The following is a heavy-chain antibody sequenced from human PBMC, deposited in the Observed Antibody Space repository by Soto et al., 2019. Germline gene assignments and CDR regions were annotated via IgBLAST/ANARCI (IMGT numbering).Heavy chain of an antibody. Sequence: QVQLQESGPGRVKPSETLSLTCTVSGDSFSSYYWSWIRQPPGKGLEWIGYIYHSGSTNYNPSLKSRVTISVDTSKNQLSLKLSSVTAADTAVYYCARGGDGHTTSFFVYWGQGTLVTVSS. D-gene: IGHD3-16*02. CDR2: IYHSGST. CDR1: GDSFSSYY. J-gene: IGHJ4*02. V-gene: IGHV4-59*01. CDR3: ARGGDGHTTSFFVY.